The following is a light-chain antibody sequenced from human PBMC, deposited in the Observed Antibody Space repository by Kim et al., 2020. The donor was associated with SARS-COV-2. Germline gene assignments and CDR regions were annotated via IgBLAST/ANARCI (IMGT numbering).Light chain of an antibody. CDR1: SMRNYY. CDR2: GKN. Sequence: VAWGSTVRITCQGDSMRNYYATWEQQKPGQAPIIVIYGKNNRPSGIPDRFSGSSSGNTASLTITGTQAGDEADYYCNSRDNNNNVVFGGGTQLTVL. J-gene: IGLJ2*01. V-gene: IGLV3-19*01. CDR3: NSRDNNNNVV.